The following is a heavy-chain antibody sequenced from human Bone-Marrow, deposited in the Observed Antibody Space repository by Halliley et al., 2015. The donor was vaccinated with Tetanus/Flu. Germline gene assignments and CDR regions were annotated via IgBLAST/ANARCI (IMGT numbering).Heavy chain of an antibody. CDR2: IYHSGST. V-gene: IGHV4-4*02. CDR1: GGSISGSNW. Sequence: TLSLTCAVSGGSISGSNWWSWVRQPPGKGLEWIGEIYHSGSTNYNPALKSRVTISVDKSKKQLSLKLTSVTAADTAVYYCARDHSGRFDYWGQGTLVTVSS. D-gene: IGHD3-10*01. CDR3: ARDHSGRFDY. J-gene: IGHJ4*02.